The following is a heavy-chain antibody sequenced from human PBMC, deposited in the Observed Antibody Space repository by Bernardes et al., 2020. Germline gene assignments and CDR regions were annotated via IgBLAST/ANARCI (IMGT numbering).Heavy chain of an antibody. V-gene: IGHV4-34*01. Sequence: SETLSLTCAVYGGSFSGYYWSWIRQPPGKGLEWIGEINHSGSTNYNPSLKSRVTISVDTSKNQFSLKLSSVTAADTAVYYCARPLKGIAVAGTTVRDAFDIWGQGTMVTVSS. CDR1: GGSFSGYY. CDR2: INHSGST. J-gene: IGHJ3*02. CDR3: ARPLKGIAVAGTTVRDAFDI. D-gene: IGHD6-19*01.